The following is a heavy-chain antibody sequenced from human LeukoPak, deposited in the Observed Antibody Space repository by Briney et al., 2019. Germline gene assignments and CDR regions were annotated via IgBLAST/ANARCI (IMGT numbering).Heavy chain of an antibody. CDR2: ISSSSSYI. CDR3: ARARYSSGCLDY. V-gene: IGHV3-21*01. Sequence: GGSLRLSCAASGFTFSSYSMNGVRQAPGRGLEWVSSISSSSSYIYYADSVKGRFTISRDNAKNSLYLQMNSLRAEDTAVYYCARARYSSGCLDYWGQGTLVTVSS. CDR1: GFTFSSYS. D-gene: IGHD6-19*01. J-gene: IGHJ4*02.